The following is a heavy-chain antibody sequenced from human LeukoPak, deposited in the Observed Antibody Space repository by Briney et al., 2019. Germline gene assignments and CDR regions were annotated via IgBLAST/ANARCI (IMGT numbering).Heavy chain of an antibody. V-gene: IGHV1-24*01. Sequence: ASVKVSCKVSGYTLTELSMHWVRQAPGKGLEWMGGFYPEDGETIYAQKFQGRVTMTEDTSTDTAYMELSSLRSEDTAVYYCATLSYDYVWGSQNWFDPWGQGTLVTVSS. D-gene: IGHD3-16*01. CDR2: FYPEDGET. J-gene: IGHJ5*02. CDR1: GYTLTELS. CDR3: ATLSYDYVWGSQNWFDP.